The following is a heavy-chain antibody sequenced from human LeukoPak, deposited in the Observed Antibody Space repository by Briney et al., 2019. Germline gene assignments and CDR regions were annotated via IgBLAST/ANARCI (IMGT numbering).Heavy chain of an antibody. CDR2: INHSGST. Sequence: SETLSLTCAVYGGSFSGYYWSWIRQPPGKGLEWIGEINHSGSTNYNPSLKSRVTISVDTSKNQFSLKLCSVTAADTAVYYCARGPRRPGSYYNWFDPWGQGTLVTVSS. J-gene: IGHJ5*02. CDR1: GGSFSGYY. CDR3: ARGPRRPGSYYNWFDP. V-gene: IGHV4-34*01. D-gene: IGHD3-10*01.